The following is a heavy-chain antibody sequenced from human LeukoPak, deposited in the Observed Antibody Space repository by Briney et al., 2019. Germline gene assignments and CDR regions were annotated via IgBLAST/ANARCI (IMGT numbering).Heavy chain of an antibody. CDR3: AKDRGY. J-gene: IGHJ4*01. Sequence: GGSLRLSCAAPGLTFSTFPMTWVRQAPGKGLEWVSAISNSGDTTYYADSVKGRFTISRDNSKNTLYLQLNSLRAEDTAIYYCAKDRGYWGQGTLVTVSS. CDR1: GLTFSTFP. CDR2: ISNSGDTT. V-gene: IGHV3-23*01.